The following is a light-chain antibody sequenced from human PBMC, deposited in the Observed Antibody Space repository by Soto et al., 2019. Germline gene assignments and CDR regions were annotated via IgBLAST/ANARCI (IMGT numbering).Light chain of an antibody. Sequence: VRTSPPPASGSPGSQFTSPALETTMNFGGYNYVSWYQQHPGKAPRLMIYEVSKRPSGVPDRFSGSKSGNTASLTVSGLQAEDEADYYCSSYAGYNILYVFGTGTKVTVL. CDR2: EVS. CDR1: TMNFGGYNY. J-gene: IGLJ1*01. V-gene: IGLV2-8*01. CDR3: SSYAGYNILYV.